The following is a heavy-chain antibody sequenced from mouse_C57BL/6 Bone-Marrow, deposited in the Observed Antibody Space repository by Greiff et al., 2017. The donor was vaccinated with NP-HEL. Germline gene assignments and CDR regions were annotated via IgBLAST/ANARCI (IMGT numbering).Heavy chain of an antibody. CDR2: ISSGGSYT. D-gene: IGHD1-1*01. CDR3: ARKGLYYYGLYWYFDV. J-gene: IGHJ1*03. V-gene: IGHV5-6*01. Sequence: EVQLQQSGGDLVKPGGSLKLSCAASGFTFSSYGMSWVRQTPDKRLEWVATISSGGSYTYYPDSVKGRFTISRDNAKNTLYLQMSSLKSEDTAMYYCARKGLYYYGLYWYFDVWGTGTTVTVSS. CDR1: GFTFSSYG.